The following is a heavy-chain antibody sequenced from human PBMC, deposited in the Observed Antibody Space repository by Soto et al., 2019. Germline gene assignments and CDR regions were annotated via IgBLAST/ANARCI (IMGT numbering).Heavy chain of an antibody. CDR2: IWYEGSNK. Sequence: QVQLVESGGVVVQPGRYLRLSFAAPGFTFSRYGMHSVRQATGKGLEWVAVIWYEGSNKDYADSVKGRFTISRDNSKNTLYLQMNSLRAEDTAVYYCARDYQLPLLTCCYNSWFDPRGQGTLVTVSS. V-gene: IGHV3-33*01. CDR3: ARDYQLPLLTCCYNSWFDP. D-gene: IGHD3-9*01. J-gene: IGHJ5*02. CDR1: GFTFSRYG.